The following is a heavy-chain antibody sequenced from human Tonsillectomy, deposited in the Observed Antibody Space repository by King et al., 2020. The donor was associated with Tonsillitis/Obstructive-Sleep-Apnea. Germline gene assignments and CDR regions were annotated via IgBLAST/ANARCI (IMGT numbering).Heavy chain of an antibody. D-gene: IGHD4-23*01. CDR1: GLTFSSYA. CDR2: ISASGGST. V-gene: IGHV3-23*04. Sequence: VQLVESGGGLVQPGGSLRLSCAASGLTFSSYAMSWVRQAPGKGLEWVSSISASGGSTYHADSVKGRFTTSRDNFKNTLYLQMNSLRAEDTAVYYCAKPDDYGANHESYYYYYYMDVWGKGTTVTVSS. J-gene: IGHJ6*03. CDR3: AKPDDYGANHESYYYYYYMDV.